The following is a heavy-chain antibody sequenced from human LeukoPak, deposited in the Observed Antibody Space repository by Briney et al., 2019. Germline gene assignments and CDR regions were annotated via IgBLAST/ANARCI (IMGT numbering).Heavy chain of an antibody. CDR3: ARRGPHCSSTSCYIGWFDP. CDR1: GGSISSYY. Sequence: SETLCLTCTASGGSISSYYWSWVRQPPGKGLEWIGNIYTSGSTNYDPSLKSRVTISVDTSKTQFSLKLRSVTAADTAVYYCARRGPHCSSTSCYIGWFDPWGQGTLVTVSS. D-gene: IGHD2-2*02. CDR2: IYTSGST. V-gene: IGHV4-4*09. J-gene: IGHJ5*02.